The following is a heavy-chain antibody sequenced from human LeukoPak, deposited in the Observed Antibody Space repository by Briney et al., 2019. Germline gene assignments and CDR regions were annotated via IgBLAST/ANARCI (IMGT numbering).Heavy chain of an antibody. CDR3: AKTAARRFDY. D-gene: IGHD6-6*01. CDR2: INPTGGST. CDR1: GYTFPSYF. J-gene: IGHJ4*02. Sequence: ASVKVSCKASGYTFPSYFMHWVRQAPGQGLEWMGIINPTGGSTTYAQKFQGRVTMTRDTSTSTVYMELSSLRSDDTAVYYCAKTAARRFDYWGQGTLVTVSS. V-gene: IGHV1-46*01.